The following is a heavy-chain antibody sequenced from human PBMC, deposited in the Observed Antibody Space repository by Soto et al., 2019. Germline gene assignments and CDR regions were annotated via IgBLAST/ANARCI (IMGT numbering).Heavy chain of an antibody. J-gene: IGHJ4*02. CDR3: ARDNLAFQGAFDL. Sequence: GSLRISCEASGFVFSAFKFNWVRQAPGGGLEWLSSITGTSAFTEYAESIEGRFTIPRVNPNKLLFLHMDNLRPEATAVYHCARDNLAFQGAFDLWGQGTLGTVSS. CDR1: GFVFSAFK. CDR2: ITGTSAFT. D-gene: IGHD3-16*01. V-gene: IGHV3-21*01.